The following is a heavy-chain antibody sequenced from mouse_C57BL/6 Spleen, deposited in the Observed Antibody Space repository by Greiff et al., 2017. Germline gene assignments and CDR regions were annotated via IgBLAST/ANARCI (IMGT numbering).Heavy chain of an antibody. CDR1: GYSITSDY. CDR2: ISYSGST. J-gene: IGHJ2*01. V-gene: IGHV3-8*01. D-gene: IGHD2-3*01. Sequence: EVQLVESGPGLAKPSQTLSLTCSVTGYSITSDYLNWIRTFPGNKLEYMGYISYSGSTYYNPSLKSRISITRDTSKNQYYLQLNSVTTEDTATYYCARSHDGYYVIFDYWGQGTTLTVSS. CDR3: ARSHDGYYVIFDY.